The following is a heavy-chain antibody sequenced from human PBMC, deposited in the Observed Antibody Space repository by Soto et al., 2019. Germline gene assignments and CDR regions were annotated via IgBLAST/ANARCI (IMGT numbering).Heavy chain of an antibody. J-gene: IGHJ4*02. CDR3: ARDRDDFWSGSLSL. V-gene: IGHV3-30*09. CDR1: GFTFSSYA. Sequence: GGSLRLSCTASGFTFSSYAMNWVRQAPGKGLEWVAVISYDGSNKYYADSVKGRFAISRDNSKSTLFLQMSSLRTEDTAVYYCARDRDDFWSGSLSLWGQGTLVTVSS. CDR2: ISYDGSNK. D-gene: IGHD3-3*01.